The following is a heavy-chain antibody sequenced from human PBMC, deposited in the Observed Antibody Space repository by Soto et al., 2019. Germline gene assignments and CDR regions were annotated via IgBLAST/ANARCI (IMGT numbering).Heavy chain of an antibody. D-gene: IGHD1-26*01. J-gene: IGHJ6*03. V-gene: IGHV3-11*01. Sequence: GGSLRPSCAASGFSFSDYYMSWIRQAPGKGLEWVSLISTSGSSTDYADSVKGRFTISRDNAKNSLSLQMNSLRAEDTAVYYCANLAKNYYHYMDVWGKGTTVTVSS. CDR1: GFSFSDYY. CDR2: ISTSGSST. CDR3: ANLAKNYYHYMDV.